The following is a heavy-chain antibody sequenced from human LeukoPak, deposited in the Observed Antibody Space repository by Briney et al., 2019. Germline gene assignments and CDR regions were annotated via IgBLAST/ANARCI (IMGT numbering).Heavy chain of an antibody. CDR2: ISSSGSTI. D-gene: IGHD2-15*01. J-gene: IGHJ4*02. CDR1: GFTFSSYE. V-gene: IGHV3-48*03. Sequence: GGSLRLSCAASGFTFSSYEMNWVRQAPGKGLEWVSYISSSGSTIYYADSVKGRFTISRDNAKNSLYLQMNSLRAEDTAVYYCARADCTGGSCFSGFDCWGQGTLLTVSS. CDR3: ARADCTGGSCFSGFDC.